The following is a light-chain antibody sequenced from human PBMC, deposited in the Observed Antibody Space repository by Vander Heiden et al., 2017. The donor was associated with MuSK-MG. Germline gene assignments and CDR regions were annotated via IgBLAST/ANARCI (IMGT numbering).Light chain of an antibody. V-gene: IGLV1-44*01. CDR2: SKN. J-gene: IGLJ3*02. CDR1: SSNIGSNT. CDR3: AAWDDSLNGWV. Sequence: QSVLTQPPSASVTPGQRVTISCSGSSSNIGSNTVNWYQQLPGTAPKLLIYSKNQRPSGVPDRFSGSKSGTSASLAISGLQSEDEADYYCAAWDDSLNGWVFGGGTKLTVL.